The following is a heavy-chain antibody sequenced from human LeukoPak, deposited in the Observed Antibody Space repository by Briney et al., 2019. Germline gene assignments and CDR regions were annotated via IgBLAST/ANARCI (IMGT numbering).Heavy chain of an antibody. D-gene: IGHD4-23*01. CDR1: GGSISSGGYY. Sequence: SETLSLTCTVSGGSISSGGYYWSWIRQHPGKGLEWIGYIYYSGSTYYNPSLKSRVTISVDTSKNQFSLKLSSVIAADTAVYYCARDPEIMDYGGNYGMDVWGQGTTVTVSS. CDR3: ARDPEIMDYGGNYGMDV. CDR2: IYYSGST. V-gene: IGHV4-31*03. J-gene: IGHJ6*02.